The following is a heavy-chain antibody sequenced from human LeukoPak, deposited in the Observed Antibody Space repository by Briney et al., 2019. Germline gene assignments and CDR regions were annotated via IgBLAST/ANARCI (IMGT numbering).Heavy chain of an antibody. D-gene: IGHD3-10*01. CDR1: GYSISSGYY. CDR2: MYHNRGT. V-gene: IGHV4-38-2*01. J-gene: IGHJ6*04. CDR3: ASYYASGVSAYDYFGMDV. Sequence: SETLSLTCAVSGYSISSGYYWGWIRQPPGKGLEWIGRMYHNRGTYYNPSLKSRVTISMDTSKNQFSLRLSSVTAADTAVYYCASYYASGVSAYDYFGMDVWGKGTTVTVSS.